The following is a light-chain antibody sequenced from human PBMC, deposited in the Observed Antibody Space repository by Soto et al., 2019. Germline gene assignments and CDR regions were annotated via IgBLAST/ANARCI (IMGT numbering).Light chain of an antibody. CDR1: QSVGSA. Sequence: EIVMTQSPATLSVSPGETATLSCRASQSVGSAVAWYQHKPGQAPRLLIVAASIRAPGVPGRFSGGGSGTEFTFTISSLLSEDFAVYYCQQYRNWPPLTFGGGTTVEIK. J-gene: IGKJ4*01. CDR3: QQYRNWPPLT. CDR2: AAS. V-gene: IGKV3-15*01.